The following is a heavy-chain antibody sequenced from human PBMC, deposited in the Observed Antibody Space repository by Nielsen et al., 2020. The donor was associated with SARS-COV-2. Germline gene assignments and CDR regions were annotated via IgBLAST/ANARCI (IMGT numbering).Heavy chain of an antibody. D-gene: IGHD6-13*01. V-gene: IGHV3-23*01. CDR3: AKEGGSWYYYYGMDV. CDR1: GVIFRDAW. J-gene: IGHJ6*02. CDR2: ISGSGGST. Sequence: GESLKISCAASGVIFRDAWMKWVRQAPGKGLEWVSAISGSGGSTYYADSVKGRFTISRDNSKNTLYLQMNSLRAEDTAVYYCAKEGGSWYYYYGMDVWGQGTTVTVSS.